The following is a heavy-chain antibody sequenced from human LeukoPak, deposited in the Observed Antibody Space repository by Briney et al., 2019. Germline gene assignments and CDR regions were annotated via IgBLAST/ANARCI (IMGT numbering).Heavy chain of an antibody. Sequence: SGTLSLTCAVSGGSISSSNWWSWVRQPPGKGLEWIGEIYHSGSTNYNPSLKSRVTISVDKSKNQFSLKLSSVTAADTAVYYCARDSRCSGGSCYRNYGMDVWGQGTTVTVSS. CDR1: GGSISSSNW. J-gene: IGHJ6*02. V-gene: IGHV4-4*02. CDR2: IYHSGST. D-gene: IGHD2-15*01. CDR3: ARDSRCSGGSCYRNYGMDV.